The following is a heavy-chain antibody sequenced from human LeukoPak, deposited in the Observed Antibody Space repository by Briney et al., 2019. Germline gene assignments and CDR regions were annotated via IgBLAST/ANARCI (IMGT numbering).Heavy chain of an antibody. J-gene: IGHJ4*02. CDR2: MNPNSGNT. CDR1: GYTFTSYD. CDR3: ARADLWFGEIPPDY. V-gene: IGHV1-8*01. Sequence: ASVKVSCKASGYTFTSYDINWVRQSTGQGLEWMGWMNPNSGNTGYAQKFQGRVTMTRNTSISTAYMELSSLRSEDTAVYYCARADLWFGEIPPDYWGQGTLVTVSS. D-gene: IGHD3-10*01.